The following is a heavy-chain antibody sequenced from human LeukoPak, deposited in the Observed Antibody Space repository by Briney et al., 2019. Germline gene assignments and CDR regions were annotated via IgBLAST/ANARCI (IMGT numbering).Heavy chain of an antibody. CDR3: ARGGYSNYPWFDA. Sequence: SVKVSCKASGGTFSSYAICWVRQAPGQGLGWMGRIIPILGIANYAQKFQGRVTITADKSTSTAYMELSSLRSEDTAVYYCARGGYSNYPWFDAWGHGTLVTVSS. V-gene: IGHV1-69*04. J-gene: IGHJ5*01. CDR2: IIPILGIA. D-gene: IGHD4-11*01. CDR1: GGTFSSYA.